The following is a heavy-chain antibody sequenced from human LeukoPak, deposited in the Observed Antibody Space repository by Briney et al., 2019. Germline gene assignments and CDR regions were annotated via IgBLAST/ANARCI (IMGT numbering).Heavy chain of an antibody. J-gene: IGHJ4*02. CDR1: GFTFSSYG. CDR3: ARVGPPSVVTMTFDF. Sequence: GGSLRLSCAASGFTFSSYGMHWVRQAPGKGLEWVAVTWYDGSNKYYADSVKGRFTISRDNSKNTLYLQMNSLRAEDTALYYCARVGPPSVVTMTFDFWGQGTLVTVSS. V-gene: IGHV3-33*01. CDR2: TWYDGSNK. D-gene: IGHD2-2*01.